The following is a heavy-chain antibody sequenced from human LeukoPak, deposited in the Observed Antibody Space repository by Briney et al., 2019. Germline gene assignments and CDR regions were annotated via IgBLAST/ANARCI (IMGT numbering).Heavy chain of an antibody. Sequence: SETLSLTCAVYGGSFSGYYWSWIRQPPGKGLEWIGEINHSGSTNYNPSLKSRVTISVDTSKNQFSLKLSSVTAADTAVYYCARGGPITVPFDYWGQGTLVTVSS. CDR1: GGSFSGYY. CDR3: ARGGPITVPFDY. V-gene: IGHV4-34*01. CDR2: INHSGST. D-gene: IGHD1-14*01. J-gene: IGHJ4*02.